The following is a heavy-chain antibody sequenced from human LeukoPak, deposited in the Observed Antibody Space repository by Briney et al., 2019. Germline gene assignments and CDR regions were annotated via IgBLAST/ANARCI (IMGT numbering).Heavy chain of an antibody. CDR2: IISDGRST. V-gene: IGHV3-64*02. CDR1: GFTFSSNT. D-gene: IGHD1-26*01. J-gene: IGHJ6*03. Sequence: GGSVRLSCAAYGFTFSSNTRRWVRQARGKGREDVLAIISDGRSTHYADSVNGRLSIARDNSKNTVYLQMGSLRPEDMAVYYCARVKMGATINDYYYYYMYVWGRGTTVTVSS. CDR3: ARVKMGATINDYYYYYMYV.